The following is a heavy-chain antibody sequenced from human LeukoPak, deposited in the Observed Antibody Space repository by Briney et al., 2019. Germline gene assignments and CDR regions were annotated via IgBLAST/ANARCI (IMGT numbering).Heavy chain of an antibody. D-gene: IGHD2-15*01. CDR2: ISSSSSYI. V-gene: IGHV3-21*01. CDR1: GFTFSSYE. Sequence: GGSLRLSCAASGFTFSSYEMNWVRQAPGKGLEWVSSISSSSSYIYYADSVKGRFTISRDNAKNSLYLQMNSLRAEDTAVYYCARDDCSGGSCYDAFDIWGQGTMVTVSS. J-gene: IGHJ3*02. CDR3: ARDDCSGGSCYDAFDI.